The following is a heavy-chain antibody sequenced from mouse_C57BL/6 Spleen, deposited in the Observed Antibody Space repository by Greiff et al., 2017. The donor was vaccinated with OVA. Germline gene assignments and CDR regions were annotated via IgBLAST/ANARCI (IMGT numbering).Heavy chain of an antibody. V-gene: IGHV7-1*01. CDR2: SRNKANDYTT. CDR3: ARDGYGAMDY. D-gene: IGHD1-1*02. J-gene: IGHJ4*01. Sequence: EVQLVESGGGLVQSGRSLRLSCATSGFTFSDFYMEWVRQAPGKGLEWIAASRNKANDYTTEYSASVKGRFIVSRDTSQSILYLQMNALRAEDTAIYYCARDGYGAMDYWGQGTSVTVSS. CDR1: GFTFSDFY.